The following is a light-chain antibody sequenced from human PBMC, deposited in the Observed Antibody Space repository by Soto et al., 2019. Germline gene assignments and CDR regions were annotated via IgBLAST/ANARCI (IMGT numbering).Light chain of an antibody. J-gene: IGLJ1*01. CDR1: SSDVGGYNY. CDR2: DVS. CDR3: TPYTGRITKV. V-gene: IGLV2-14*01. Sequence: QSVLTQPASLSWSPGQSITISCTGTSSDVGGYNYVSWYQQHPCKAPKLMMYDVSNRPSGVSNRFSGSKSGNTATLTIPALQAEEDANYYCTPYTGRITKVFGTGNKVTFL.